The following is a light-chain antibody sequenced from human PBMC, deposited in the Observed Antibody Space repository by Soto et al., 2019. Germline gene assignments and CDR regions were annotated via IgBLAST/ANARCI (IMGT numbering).Light chain of an antibody. CDR3: EQAGSFPIT. CDR2: DAS. V-gene: IGKV1-12*01. Sequence: DIQMTQSPSSVSASVGDRVTITCRASQNIWRLLAWYQQKPGKAPELLIYDASSLQSGVPPRFSGSGSGTNFTLTISSLQPEDFATYYCEQAGSFPITFGQGTRLEIK. CDR1: QNIWRL. J-gene: IGKJ5*01.